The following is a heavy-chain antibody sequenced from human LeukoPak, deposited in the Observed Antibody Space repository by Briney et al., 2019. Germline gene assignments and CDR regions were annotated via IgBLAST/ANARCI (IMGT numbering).Heavy chain of an antibody. CDR3: ARRGIVATIAGYYYYYMDV. V-gene: IGHV5-51*01. Sequence: GESLKISCKGSGYSFTSYWIGWVRQMPGKGLEWMGIIYPGDSDTRYSPSFQGQVTISADKSISTAYLQWSSLKASGTAMYYCARRGIVATIAGYYYYYMDVWGKGTTVTVSS. D-gene: IGHD5-12*01. J-gene: IGHJ6*03. CDR2: IYPGDSDT. CDR1: GYSFTSYW.